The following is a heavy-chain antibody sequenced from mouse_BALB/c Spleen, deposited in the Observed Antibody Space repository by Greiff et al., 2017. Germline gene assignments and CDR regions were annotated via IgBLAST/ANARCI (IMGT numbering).Heavy chain of an antibody. CDR1: GFTFSSYA. Sequence: EVKLMESGGGLVKPGGSLKLSCAASGFTFSSYAMSWVRQTPEKRLEWVASISSGGSTYYPDSVKGRFTISRDNARNILYLQMSSLRSEDTAMYSCARGGTTAPYALDYWGQGTSVTVSS. CDR2: ISSGGST. CDR3: ARGGTTAPYALDY. J-gene: IGHJ4*01. V-gene: IGHV5-6-5*01. D-gene: IGHD1-2*01.